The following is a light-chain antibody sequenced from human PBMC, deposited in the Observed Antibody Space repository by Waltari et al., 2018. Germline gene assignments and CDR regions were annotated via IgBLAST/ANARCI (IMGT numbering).Light chain of an antibody. Sequence: QSALTQPASVSGSPGQSITISCTGTSNDVGGYNYVSWYQQHPGKAPKLMIFDVNDRPSGVSNRFSGSKSGNTASLTIAGLQAEDEADYYCISFTSSSTWVFGGGTKLTVL. CDR2: DVN. V-gene: IGLV2-14*01. CDR1: SNDVGGYNY. J-gene: IGLJ3*02. CDR3: ISFTSSSTWV.